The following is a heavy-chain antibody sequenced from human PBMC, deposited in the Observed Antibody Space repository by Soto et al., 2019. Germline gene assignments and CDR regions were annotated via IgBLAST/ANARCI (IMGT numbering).Heavy chain of an antibody. CDR2: ISSSSSTI. D-gene: IGHD2-21*02. CDR1: GFTFSSYS. V-gene: IGHV3-48*02. CDR3: ARANGGNYRLKGPDY. Sequence: EVQLVESGGGLVQPGGSLRLSCAASGFTFSSYSMNWVRQAPGKGLEWVSYISSSSSTIYYADSVKGRFTISRDNAKNSLYLQMNSLRDEDTAVYYCARANGGNYRLKGPDYWGQGTLVTVSS. J-gene: IGHJ4*02.